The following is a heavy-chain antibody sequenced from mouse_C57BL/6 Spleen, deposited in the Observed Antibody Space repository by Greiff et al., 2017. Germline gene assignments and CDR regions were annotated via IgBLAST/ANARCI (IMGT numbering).Heavy chain of an antibody. CDR2: IYPGSGNT. J-gene: IGHJ2*01. D-gene: IGHD2-4*01. CDR3: ARDDYHFDY. CDR1: GYTFTDYY. V-gene: IGHV1-76*01. Sequence: LVESGAELVRPGASVKLSCKASGYTFTDYYINWVKQRPGQGLEWIARIYPGSGNTYYNEKFKGKATLTAEKSSSTAYMQLSSLTSEDSAVYFCARDDYHFDYWGQGTTLTVSS.